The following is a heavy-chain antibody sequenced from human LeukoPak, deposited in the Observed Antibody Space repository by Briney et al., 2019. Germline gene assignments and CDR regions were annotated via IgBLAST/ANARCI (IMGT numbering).Heavy chain of an antibody. Sequence: SETLSLTCTVSGGSISSSSYYWGWIRQPPGKGLEWIGYIYYSGSTNYNPSLKSRVTISVDTSKNQFSLKLSSVTAADTAVYYCARAQLYSSSWYFDYWGQGTLVTVSS. D-gene: IGHD6-13*01. CDR3: ARAQLYSSSWYFDY. J-gene: IGHJ4*02. V-gene: IGHV4-61*05. CDR1: GGSISSSSYY. CDR2: IYYSGST.